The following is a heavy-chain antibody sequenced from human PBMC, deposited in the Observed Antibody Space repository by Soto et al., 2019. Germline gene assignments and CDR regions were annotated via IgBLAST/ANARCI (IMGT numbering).Heavy chain of an antibody. CDR3: ARRLAPTISALGY. D-gene: IGHD1-26*01. CDR2: ISENGDRQ. Sequence: QEQLVQSGGGVVQAGNSLRLSCTASGLTFTASTFHWVRQASGKGLQWVAVISENGDRQYSTESVRGRFVISRDSSKNTLYLQMNSLRPEDTGVYFCARRLAPTISALGYWGQGALVTVSS. CDR1: GLTFTAST. V-gene: IGHV3-30*09. J-gene: IGHJ4*02.